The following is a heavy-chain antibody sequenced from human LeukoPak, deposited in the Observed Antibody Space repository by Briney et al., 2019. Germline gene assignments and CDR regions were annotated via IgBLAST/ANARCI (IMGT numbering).Heavy chain of an antibody. D-gene: IGHD3-22*01. CDR1: GGSISSYH. Sequence: SETLSLTCTVSGGSISSYHWSWIRQPPGKGLECIGYIYYSGSTHYNPSLKTRVTISVDTFKNQFSLKLSSVTAADKAVYFCARARNYYDSSDYYYEGDAFDIWGQGTMVTVSS. V-gene: IGHV4-59*01. CDR3: ARARNYYDSSDYYYEGDAFDI. J-gene: IGHJ3*02. CDR2: IYYSGST.